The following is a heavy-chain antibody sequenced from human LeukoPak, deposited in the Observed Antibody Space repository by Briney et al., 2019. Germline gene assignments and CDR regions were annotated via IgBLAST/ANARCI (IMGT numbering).Heavy chain of an antibody. CDR1: GGSISSYY. CDR3: ARSERAYNWFDP. V-gene: IGHV4-59*12. D-gene: IGHD6-25*01. J-gene: IGHJ5*02. CDR2: IYYSGST. Sequence: SETLSLTCTVSGGSISSYYWSWIRQPPGKGLEWIGYIYYSGSTNYNPSLKSRVTISVDTSKNQFSLKLSSVTAADTAVYYCARSERAYNWFDPWGQGTLVTVSS.